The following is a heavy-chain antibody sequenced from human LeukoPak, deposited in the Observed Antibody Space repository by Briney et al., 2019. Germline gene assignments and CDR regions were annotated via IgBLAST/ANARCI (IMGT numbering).Heavy chain of an antibody. CDR1: GDSISSYY. CDR2: IYYSGTT. D-gene: IGHD2-8*01. J-gene: IGHJ4*02. CDR3: ARVRQYCTNGVCFYTRFDY. Sequence: SETLSLTCSVSGDSISSYYWSWIRQPPGKGREWIGSIYYSGTTNYNPSLKSRVTISVDTSKNQFSLKLSSVTAADTAVYYCARVRQYCTNGVCFYTRFDYWGQGTLVTVSS. V-gene: IGHV4-59*01.